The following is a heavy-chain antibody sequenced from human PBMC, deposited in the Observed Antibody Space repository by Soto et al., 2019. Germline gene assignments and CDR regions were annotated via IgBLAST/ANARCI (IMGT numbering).Heavy chain of an antibody. CDR2: ISGSDDST. CDR3: ANRSSASTFDY. CDR1: GFTFSSYA. V-gene: IGHV3-23*01. Sequence: EVQLLESGGGLVQPGESLRLSCAASGFTFSSYAMSWVRQAPGKGLEWVSVISGSDDSTYYADSVKGRFTISRDNSKNTLYLQMNRLRAEDTAVYYCANRSSASTFDYWGQGTLVTVSS. J-gene: IGHJ4*02. D-gene: IGHD6-6*01.